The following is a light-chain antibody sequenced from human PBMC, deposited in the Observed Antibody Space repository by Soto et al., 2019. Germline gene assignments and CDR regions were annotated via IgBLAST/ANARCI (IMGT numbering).Light chain of an antibody. CDR2: EGS. J-gene: IGLJ2*01. Sequence: QSALTQPASVSGSPGQSITISCTGTSSDVGSYNLVSWYQQHPGKAPKLMIYEGSKRPSGVSNRFSGSKSGNTASLTISGLHAEDEADYYCCSYAGSSTYVVFGGRTKLTVL. V-gene: IGLV2-23*01. CDR1: SSDVGSYNL. CDR3: CSYAGSSTYVV.